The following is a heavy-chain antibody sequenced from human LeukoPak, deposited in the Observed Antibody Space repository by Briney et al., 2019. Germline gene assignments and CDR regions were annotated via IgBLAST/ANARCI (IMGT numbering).Heavy chain of an antibody. CDR3: ARAQTYGDSRLLLDY. J-gene: IGHJ4*02. CDR1: GFTFSSYS. Sequence: PGGSLRLSCAASGFTFSSYSMNWVRQAPGKGLEWVSSISSSSSYIYYADSVKGRFTLSRDNAKNSLYLQMNSLRAEDTAVYYCARAQTYGDSRLLLDYWGQGTLVTVSS. V-gene: IGHV3-21*01. D-gene: IGHD4-17*01. CDR2: ISSSSSYI.